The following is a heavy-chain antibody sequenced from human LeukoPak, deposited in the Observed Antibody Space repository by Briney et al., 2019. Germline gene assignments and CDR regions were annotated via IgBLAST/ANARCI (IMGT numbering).Heavy chain of an antibody. J-gene: IGHJ4*02. V-gene: IGHV3-23*01. CDR3: AKDGTPTIPFHY. D-gene: IGHD3-9*01. CDR1: GFTFSSYA. CDR2: ISGSGGST. Sequence: PGGSLRLSCAACGFTFSSYAMSGVGQARGKGVEYVSVISGSGGSTHYRDSVKGRFTISRDNYKNTLYLQINSLRVEHTAVYYCAKDGTPTIPFHYWAQGTLLTVSS.